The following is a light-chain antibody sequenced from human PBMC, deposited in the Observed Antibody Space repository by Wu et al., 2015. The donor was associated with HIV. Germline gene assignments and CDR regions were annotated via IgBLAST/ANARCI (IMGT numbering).Light chain of an antibody. Sequence: DIQMTQSPSSLSASVGDRVTITCRASRRISNYLNWYQQKPGKAPNLLIYAASSLQSGVPSRFSGSGSGTDFTLTISSLQPEDFATYYCQQSYSTPPWTFGQGTKVEIK. CDR2: AAS. CDR1: RRISNY. CDR3: QQSYSTPPWT. V-gene: IGKV1-39*01. J-gene: IGKJ1*01.